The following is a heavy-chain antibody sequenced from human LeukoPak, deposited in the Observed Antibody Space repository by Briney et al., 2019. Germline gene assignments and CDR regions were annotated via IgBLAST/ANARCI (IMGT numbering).Heavy chain of an antibody. CDR2: IWYDGSNK. CDR1: GFTFSSYG. V-gene: IGHV3-33*01. Sequence: GGSLTLSCAASGFTFSSYGMHWVRQAPGKGLEWLAVIWYDGSNKYYADSVKGRFTISRDNSKNTLYLQMNSLRAEDTAVYYCAGSAKGYYATYWGQGTLVTVSS. J-gene: IGHJ4*02. D-gene: IGHD2-2*01. CDR3: AGSAKGYYATY.